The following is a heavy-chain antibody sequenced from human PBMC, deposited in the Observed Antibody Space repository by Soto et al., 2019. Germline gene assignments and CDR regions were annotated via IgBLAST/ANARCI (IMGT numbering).Heavy chain of an antibody. CDR2: INPATGAA. CDR1: GYPVTAYY. Sequence: QLHLVQSGAVVKKPGASVTVSCSASGYPVTAYYMHWVRQAPGRGLEWMGGINPATGAANYTQTFQGRVTMTRDTSTSTVFMELSGLTSEDTAVFYCARGGGVGVAGSAAFDMWGQGTVVTVSS. CDR3: ARGGGVGVAGSAAFDM. D-gene: IGHD3-3*01. J-gene: IGHJ3*02. V-gene: IGHV1-2*02.